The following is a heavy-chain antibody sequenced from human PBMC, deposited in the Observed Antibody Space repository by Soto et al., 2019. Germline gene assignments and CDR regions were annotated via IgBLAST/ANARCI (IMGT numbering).Heavy chain of an antibody. Sequence: EVQLVESGGGSVQPGRSLRLSCAASGFSFDDYGMHWVRQGPGKGLEWVSGISWNSGDIYYADSVKGRFTISRDNAKWSLYLQMNSLRTEDTALYYCAKVNELDSDGPFDYWGQRILVTVSS. CDR2: ISWNSGDI. D-gene: IGHD2-2*03. J-gene: IGHJ4*02. V-gene: IGHV3-9*01. CDR1: GFSFDDYG. CDR3: AKVNELDSDGPFDY.